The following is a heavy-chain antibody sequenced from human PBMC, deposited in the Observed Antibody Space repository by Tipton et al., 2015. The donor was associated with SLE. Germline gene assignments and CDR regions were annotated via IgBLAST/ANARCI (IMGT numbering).Heavy chain of an antibody. CDR1: GGSISSSSYY. CDR3: AREGGGYADY. V-gene: IGHV4-39*07. J-gene: IGHJ4*02. D-gene: IGHD2-15*01. CDR2: IYYSGST. Sequence: GLVKPSETLSLTCTVSGGSISSSSYYWGWIRQPPGKGLEWIGSIYYSGSTYYNPSLKSRVTISVDTSKNQFSLKLSSVTAADTAAYYCAREGGGYADYWGQGTLVTVSS.